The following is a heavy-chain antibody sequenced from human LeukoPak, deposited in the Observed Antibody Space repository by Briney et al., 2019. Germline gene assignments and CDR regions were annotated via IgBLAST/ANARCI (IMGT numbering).Heavy chain of an antibody. CDR3: AKDNRIAVAGYFDY. CDR2: ISWNSGSI. Sequence: PGGSLRLSCAASGFTFDDYAMHWVRQAPGKGLEWVSGISWNSGSIGYADSVKGRFTISRDNAKNSLYLQMNSLRAEDTALYYCAKDNRIAVAGYFDYWGQGTLVTVSS. J-gene: IGHJ4*02. V-gene: IGHV3-9*01. D-gene: IGHD6-19*01. CDR1: GFTFDDYA.